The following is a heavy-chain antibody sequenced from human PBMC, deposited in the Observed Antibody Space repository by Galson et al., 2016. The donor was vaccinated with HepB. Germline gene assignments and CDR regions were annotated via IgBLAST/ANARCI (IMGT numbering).Heavy chain of an antibody. J-gene: IGHJ6*02. CDR2: IINLYGTA. V-gene: IGHV1-69*13. CDR3: ARVRDGYNTHFYYGMDV. Sequence: SVKVSCKASGGTFSSYAISWVRQAPGQGLEWMGVIINLYGTANYVLKFQGRVTITADESTSTAHMEVSSLRYEDTAVYYCARVRDGYNTHFYYGMDVWGQGTTVTVS. D-gene: IGHD5-24*01. CDR1: GGTFSSYA.